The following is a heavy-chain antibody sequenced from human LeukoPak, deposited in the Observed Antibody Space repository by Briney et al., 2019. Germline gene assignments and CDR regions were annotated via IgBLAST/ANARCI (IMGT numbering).Heavy chain of an antibody. CDR1: GFTFSSHW. V-gene: IGHV3-7*03. Sequence: PGGSLRLSCAASGFTFSSHWMSWVRQAPGKGLEWVANIVQDGSQKYYVDSVKGRFTISRDNGKNSRYLQMNSLRAEDTAVYYCARNEKWGRDYWGQGTLVTVSS. CDR2: IVQDGSQK. CDR3: ARNEKWGRDY. J-gene: IGHJ4*02. D-gene: IGHD1-26*01.